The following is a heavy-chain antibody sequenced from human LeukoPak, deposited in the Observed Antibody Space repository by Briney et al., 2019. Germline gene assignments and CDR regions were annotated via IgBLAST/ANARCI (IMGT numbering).Heavy chain of an antibody. CDR2: IYYSGSA. Sequence: PSETLSLTCTVSGASISSYYWSWIRQPPGKRLEWIGYIYYSGSANYNPSLKSRVTISVDTSKNQFSLKLSSVTAADTAVYYCARDGDYYDSSGHTNYFDYWGQGTLVTVSS. D-gene: IGHD3-22*01. J-gene: IGHJ4*02. CDR3: ARDGDYYDSSGHTNYFDY. V-gene: IGHV4-59*12. CDR1: GASISSYY.